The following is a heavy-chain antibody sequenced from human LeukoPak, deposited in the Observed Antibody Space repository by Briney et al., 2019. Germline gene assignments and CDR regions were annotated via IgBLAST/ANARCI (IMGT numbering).Heavy chain of an antibody. J-gene: IGHJ4*02. V-gene: IGHV1-8*03. CDR3: ARGLESYDSSTYPVLSS. D-gene: IGHD3-22*01. Sequence: ASVKVSCKASGYTFTAYYMHWVRQATGQGLEWMGWMNPNSGDTRYAQKFQGRVTITRNTSINTAYMELSSLRSEDTAVYYCARGLESYDSSTYPVLSSWGQGTLVTVSS. CDR1: GYTFTAYY. CDR2: MNPNSGDT.